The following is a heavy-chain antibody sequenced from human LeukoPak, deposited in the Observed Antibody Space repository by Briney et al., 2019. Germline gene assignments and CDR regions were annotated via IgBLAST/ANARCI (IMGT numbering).Heavy chain of an antibody. D-gene: IGHD3-10*01. Sequence: ASVKVSCKTSGYTFTGYYMHWVRQAPGQGLEWMGWINPNSGGTNYAQKFLGRVTMTRDTSISTAYMELSRLTSDDTAVYYCARDRAAQKNDYWGQGTLVTVSS. CDR2: INPNSGGT. J-gene: IGHJ4*02. CDR1: GYTFTGYY. V-gene: IGHV1-2*02. CDR3: ARDRAAQKNDY.